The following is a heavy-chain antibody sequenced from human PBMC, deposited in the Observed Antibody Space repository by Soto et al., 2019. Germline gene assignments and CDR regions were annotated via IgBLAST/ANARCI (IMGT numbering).Heavy chain of an antibody. J-gene: IGHJ6*02. CDR3: AIDAGYYYYGMDV. V-gene: IGHV3-23*01. CDR2: ISGSGGST. Sequence: TGGAPRLSRAASGFTLSSHAMSRVRPAPGEGLEWVSAISGSGGSTYYADSVKGRSTISRDNSKNTLYLQMNSLRAEDTAVYYCAIDAGYYYYGMDVWGQGTTVTVSS. CDR1: GFTLSSHA.